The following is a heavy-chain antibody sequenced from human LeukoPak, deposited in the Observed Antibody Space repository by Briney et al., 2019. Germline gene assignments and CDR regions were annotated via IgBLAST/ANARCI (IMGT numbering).Heavy chain of an antibody. D-gene: IGHD3-10*01. J-gene: IGHJ4*02. CDR2: ISSSSSTI. V-gene: IGHV3-48*01. Sequence: GGSLRLSCAASGFTFSSYSMNWVRQAPGKGLEWVSYISSSSSTIYYADSVKGRLTISRDNAKNSLYLQMNSLRAEDTAVYYCARGITMVRGVTTPVYYFDYWGQGTLVTVSS. CDR3: ARGITMVRGVTTPVYYFDY. CDR1: GFTFSSYS.